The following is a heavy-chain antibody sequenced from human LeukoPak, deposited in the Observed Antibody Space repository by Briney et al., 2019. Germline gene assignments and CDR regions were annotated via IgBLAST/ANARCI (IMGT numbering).Heavy chain of an antibody. D-gene: IGHD5-18*01. CDR1: GGTFSSYA. Sequence: ASVKVSCKASGGTFSSYAISWVRQAPGQGLEWMGGIIPIFGTANYAQKFQGRVTITADESTSTAYMELSSLRSEDTAVYYCAREGGYSYGYLRGGFDYWGQGTLVTVSS. J-gene: IGHJ4*02. V-gene: IGHV1-69*01. CDR3: AREGGYSYGYLRGGFDY. CDR2: IIPIFGTA.